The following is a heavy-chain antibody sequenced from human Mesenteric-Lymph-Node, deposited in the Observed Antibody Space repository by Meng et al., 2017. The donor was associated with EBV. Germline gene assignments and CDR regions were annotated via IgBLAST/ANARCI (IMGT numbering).Heavy chain of an antibody. V-gene: IGHV1-46*01. J-gene: IGHJ5*02. CDR2: INPSGGGT. CDR1: GYTFTSHY. D-gene: IGHD5-12*01. Sequence: QVELGQCGGEGGEPGDSVKVSCNASGYTFTSHYMHWVRQAPGQGLEWMGLINPSGGGTIYAQKFQGRVTMTRDTSANTDYMELTSLRSEDTAIYYCARDNSGDDTWWFDPWGQGTLVTVSS. CDR3: ARDNSGDDTWWFDP.